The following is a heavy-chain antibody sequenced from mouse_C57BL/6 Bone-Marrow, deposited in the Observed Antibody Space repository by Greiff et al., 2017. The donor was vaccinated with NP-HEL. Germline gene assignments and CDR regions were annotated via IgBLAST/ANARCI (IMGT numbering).Heavy chain of an antibody. Sequence: QVQLQQPGAELVKPGASVKLSCKASGYTFTSYWMQWVKQRPGQGLEWIGEIDPSDSYTNYNQKFKGKATLTVDTSSSTAYMQLSSLTSEDSAVYDCARTGSYYYGSSRDFDYWGQGTTLTVSS. CDR1: GYTFTSYW. D-gene: IGHD1-1*01. V-gene: IGHV1-50*01. J-gene: IGHJ2*01. CDR2: IDPSDSYT. CDR3: ARTGSYYYGSSRDFDY.